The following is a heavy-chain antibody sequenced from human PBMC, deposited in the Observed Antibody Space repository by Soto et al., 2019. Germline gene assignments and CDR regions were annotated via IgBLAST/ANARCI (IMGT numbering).Heavy chain of an antibody. Sequence: PSETLSLTCTVSGGSIDSGDYYWSWIRQPPGKGLEWIGYVYYSGTTNYNPFLKSRVTLSLDKSKNQFSLKMNSVTAADTAVYYCARDVTAPPNYFGPWGQGTLVTVSS. D-gene: IGHD4-4*01. J-gene: IGHJ5*02. CDR2: VYYSGTT. CDR1: GGSIDSGDYY. CDR3: ARDVTAPPNYFGP. V-gene: IGHV4-61*08.